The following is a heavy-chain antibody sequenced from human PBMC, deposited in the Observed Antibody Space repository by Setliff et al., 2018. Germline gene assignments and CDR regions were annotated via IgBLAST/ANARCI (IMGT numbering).Heavy chain of an antibody. J-gene: IGHJ4*01. CDR2: ISYSGST. V-gene: IGHV4-39*07. Sequence: SETLSLTCTVSGGSISSTTYYWGWIRQAPGKGLEWIGSISYSGSTYYNPSLESRVTISVDTSKNQFSLRLRPVTAADMAVYFCARDFELLENYDIRGVFFDYWGQGTLVTVSS. CDR1: GGSISSTTYY. D-gene: IGHD3-9*01. CDR3: ARDFELLENYDIRGVFFDY.